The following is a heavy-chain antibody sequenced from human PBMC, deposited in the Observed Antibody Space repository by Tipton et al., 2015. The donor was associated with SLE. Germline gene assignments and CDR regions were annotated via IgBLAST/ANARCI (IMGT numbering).Heavy chain of an antibody. Sequence: TLSLTCTVSGVSISSGLYYWTWIRQRPGKGLEWIGNIYYTGNTYYNPSLKSRVTISVDTSKNQFSLKLSSVTAADTAVYYCARGISLYYYYCMDVWGKGATVTVSS. J-gene: IGHJ6*03. V-gene: IGHV4-31*03. CDR1: GVSISSGLYY. CDR3: ARGISLYYYYCMDV. CDR2: IYYTGNT. D-gene: IGHD3-10*01.